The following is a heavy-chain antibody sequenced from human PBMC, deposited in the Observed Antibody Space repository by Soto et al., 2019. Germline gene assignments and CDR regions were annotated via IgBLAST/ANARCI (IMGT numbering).Heavy chain of an antibody. D-gene: IGHD3-3*02. CDR1: GGSISSGGYS. CDR3: ARAPLARSRYFDY. V-gene: IGHV4-30-2*01. CDR2: IYHSGST. Sequence: PSETLSLTCAVSGGSISSGGYSWSWIRQPPVKGLEWIGYIYHSGSTYYNPSLKSRVTISVDTSKNQFSLKLSSVTAADTAVYYCARAPLARSRYFDYWGQGTLVTVSS. J-gene: IGHJ4*02.